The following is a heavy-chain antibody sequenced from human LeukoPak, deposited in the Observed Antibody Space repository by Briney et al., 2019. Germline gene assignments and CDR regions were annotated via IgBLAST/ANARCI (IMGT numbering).Heavy chain of an antibody. D-gene: IGHD6-6*01. CDR1: GASIRSYY. J-gene: IGHJ4*02. CDR3: ARGRSIAARTAFDY. V-gene: IGHV4-59*01. CDR2: IYYSGST. Sequence: SSETLSLTCTVSGASIRSYYWSWIRQPPGKGLEWIGYIYYSGSTNYNPSLKSRVTISVDTSKNQFSLKLSSVTAADTAVYYCARGRSIAARTAFDYWGQGTLVTVSS.